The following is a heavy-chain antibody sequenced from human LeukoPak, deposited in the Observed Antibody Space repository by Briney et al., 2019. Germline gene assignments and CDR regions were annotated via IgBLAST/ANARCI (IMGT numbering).Heavy chain of an antibody. D-gene: IGHD5-24*01. J-gene: IGHJ4*02. V-gene: IGHV3-23*01. CDR2: ISGDGGTS. Sequence: GGSLRLSCADSGFTLGAYAMSWVRQAPGKGLEWVSVISGDGGTSYHAHSVKGRFTISRDDSKNTPYLQMKSLRVEDTAVYYCARARSGFAMASWLDSWGQGTLVIVSS. CDR1: GFTLGAYA. CDR3: ARARSGFAMASWLDS.